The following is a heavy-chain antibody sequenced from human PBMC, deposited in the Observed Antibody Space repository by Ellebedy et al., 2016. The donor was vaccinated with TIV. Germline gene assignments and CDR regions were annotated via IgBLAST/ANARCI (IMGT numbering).Heavy chain of an antibody. Sequence: MPSETLSLTCTVSRGSISRYYWSWFRQPPGKGLEWIGFIYYDGRSNYNHALKSRVDVSLDTSKNQLSLRLSSVTAADTAAYYCATTDGDYWGQGILVTVSS. CDR2: IYYDGRS. CDR3: ATTDGDY. D-gene: IGHD4-17*01. J-gene: IGHJ4*02. V-gene: IGHV4-59*08. CDR1: RGSISRYY.